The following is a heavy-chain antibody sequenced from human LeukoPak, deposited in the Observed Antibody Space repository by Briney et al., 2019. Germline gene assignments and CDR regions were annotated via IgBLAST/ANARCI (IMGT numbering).Heavy chain of an antibody. V-gene: IGHV3-11*04. Sequence: GGSLRLSCAASGFTFSDYCMSWIRQAPGKGLEWISYISSSGSTIYYADSVKGRFTISRDNAKNSLYLQMNSLRAEDTAVYYCAKAGGTYYPDHFDPWGQGTLVTVSS. CDR1: GFTFSDYC. CDR3: AKAGGTYYPDHFDP. CDR2: ISSSGSTI. D-gene: IGHD1-26*01. J-gene: IGHJ5*02.